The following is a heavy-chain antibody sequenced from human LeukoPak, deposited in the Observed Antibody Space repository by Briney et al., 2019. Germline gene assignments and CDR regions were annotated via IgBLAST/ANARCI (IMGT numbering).Heavy chain of an antibody. CDR3: AKDAMRLYYYYGMDV. D-gene: IGHD2-2*01. V-gene: IGHV3-23*01. CDR2: FSDSGGTT. CDR1: GLTFNNYG. Sequence: GGSLRLSGAASGLTFNNYGMNWVRKPLGKGLEWVSAFSDSGGTTKYADSVKGRFTISRDNSKNTLYLQMNSLRAEDTAVYYCAKDAMRLYYYYGMDVWGQGTTVTVSS. J-gene: IGHJ6*02.